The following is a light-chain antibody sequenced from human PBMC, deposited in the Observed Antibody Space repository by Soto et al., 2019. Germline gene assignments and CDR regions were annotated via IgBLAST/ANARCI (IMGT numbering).Light chain of an antibody. V-gene: IGKV3-20*01. CDR1: PSLSTTA. Sequence: PGKRATLACRASPSLSTTALVWYQQKSGQPPRLVIHGTFSTATGTPARFSGSGSGTDFTLTISRLEPEDSAVYYCQQYGSSPYTFGRGTRLEIQ. CDR3: QQYGSSPYT. J-gene: IGKJ5*01. CDR2: GTF.